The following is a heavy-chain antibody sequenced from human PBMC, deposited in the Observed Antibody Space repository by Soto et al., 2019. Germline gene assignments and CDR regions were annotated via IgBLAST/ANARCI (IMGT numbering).Heavy chain of an antibody. V-gene: IGHV1-24*01. J-gene: IGHJ4*02. D-gene: IGHD2-2*01. CDR3: ATLPRTIERTPAAIWSFDS. CDR1: GYSLSDLS. Sequence: GASVKVSCKVSGYSLSDLSIHWVRQAPGKGLEWMGGLDAEDGETIYAQKLQGRGTMTEDTSTDTAYMELSSLTSEDTAMYYCATLPRTIERTPAAIWSFDSWGKGNLLHVYS. CDR2: LDAEDGET.